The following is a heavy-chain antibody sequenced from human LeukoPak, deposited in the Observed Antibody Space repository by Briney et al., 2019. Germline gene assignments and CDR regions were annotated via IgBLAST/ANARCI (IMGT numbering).Heavy chain of an antibody. Sequence: PGGSLRLSCAASGFTFSSYSMNWVRQAPGRGLEWVSSISSSSSYIYHADSVKGRFTISRDNAKNSLYLQMNSLRAEDTAVYYCASGGYGGPPVWGQGTLVTVSS. CDR2: ISSSSSYI. CDR1: GFTFSSYS. D-gene: IGHD4-23*01. V-gene: IGHV3-21*01. CDR3: ASGGYGGPPV. J-gene: IGHJ4*02.